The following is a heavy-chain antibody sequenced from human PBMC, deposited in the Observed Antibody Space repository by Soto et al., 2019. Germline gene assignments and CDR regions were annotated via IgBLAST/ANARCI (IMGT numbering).Heavy chain of an antibody. V-gene: IGHV3-21*01. CDR1: GFTFSSYS. Sequence: EVQLVESGGGLVKPGGSLRLSCAASGFTFSSYSMNWVRQAPGKGLEWVSSISSSSSYIYYADSVKGRFTISRDNAKNSLYLQMNSLRAEDTAVYYCAVMSGISPPFDYWGQGTLVTVSS. CDR3: AVMSGISPPFDY. D-gene: IGHD2-21*01. CDR2: ISSSSSYI. J-gene: IGHJ4*02.